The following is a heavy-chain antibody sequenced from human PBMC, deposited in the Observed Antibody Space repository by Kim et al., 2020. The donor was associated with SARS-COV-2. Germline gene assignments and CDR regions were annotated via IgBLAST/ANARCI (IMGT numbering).Heavy chain of an antibody. J-gene: IGHJ4*01. CDR2: IYYSGST. CDR3: ARGSSWSSSSSWYYFY. V-gene: IGHV4-39*01. CDR1: GGSISSSSYY. Sequence: SETLSLTCTVSGGSISSSSYYWGWIRQPPGKGLEWIGSIYYSGSTYYNPSLKSRVTISVDTSKNQFSLKLSSVTAADTAVYYCARGSSWSSSSSWYYFY. D-gene: IGHD6-6*01.